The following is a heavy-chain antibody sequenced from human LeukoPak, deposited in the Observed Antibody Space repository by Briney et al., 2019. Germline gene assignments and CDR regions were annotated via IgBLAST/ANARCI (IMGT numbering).Heavy chain of an antibody. Sequence: PGGSLRLSCAASGSTFSSYAMSWVRQAPGKGLEWVSAISGSGGSTYYADSVKGRFTISRDNSKNTLYLQMNSLRAEDTAVYYCAKDEITYYYDSSGYLLMDVWGQGTTVTVSS. CDR1: GSTFSSYA. D-gene: IGHD3-22*01. CDR2: ISGSGGST. J-gene: IGHJ6*02. V-gene: IGHV3-23*01. CDR3: AKDEITYYYDSSGYLLMDV.